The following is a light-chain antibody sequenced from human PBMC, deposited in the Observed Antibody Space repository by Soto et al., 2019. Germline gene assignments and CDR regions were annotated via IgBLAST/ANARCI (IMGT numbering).Light chain of an antibody. CDR2: AAS. CDR1: QSVSTY. CDR3: QQRSKWPIT. V-gene: IGKV3-11*01. Sequence: EIVLTQSPATLSLSPGERAALSCRASQSVSTYLAWYQQKPGQAPRLFIYAASNRATGIPARFSGSGSGTDFTLTISSLEPEDFAVYYCQQRSKWPITFGQGTRLEIK. J-gene: IGKJ5*01.